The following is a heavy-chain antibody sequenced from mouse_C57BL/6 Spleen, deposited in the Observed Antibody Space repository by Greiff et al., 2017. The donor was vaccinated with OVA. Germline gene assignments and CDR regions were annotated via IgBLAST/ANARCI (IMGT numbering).Heavy chain of an antibody. CDR1: GYTFTNYW. CDR2: IYPGGGYT. D-gene: IGHD2-4*01. J-gene: IGHJ2*01. CDR3: ARRDDYDGSYFDY. V-gene: IGHV1-63*01. Sequence: VHLVESGAELVRPGTSVKMSCKASGYTFTNYWIGWAKQRPGHGLEWIGDIYPGGGYTNYNEKFKGKATLTADKSSSTAYMQFSSLTSEDSAIDYCARRDDYDGSYFDYWGQGTTLTGSS.